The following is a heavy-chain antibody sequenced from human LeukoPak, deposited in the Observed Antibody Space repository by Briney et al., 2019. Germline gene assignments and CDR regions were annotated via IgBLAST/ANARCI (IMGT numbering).Heavy chain of an antibody. D-gene: IGHD6-19*01. Sequence: AGGSLRLSCAASGFTFSSYAMSWVRQAPGKGLEWVSAISGSGGSTYYADSVKGRFTISRDNSKNTLYLQMNSLRAEDTAVYYCANLPVRGWPTFDYWGQGTLVTVSS. CDR1: GFTFSSYA. V-gene: IGHV3-23*01. CDR2: ISGSGGST. CDR3: ANLPVRGWPTFDY. J-gene: IGHJ4*02.